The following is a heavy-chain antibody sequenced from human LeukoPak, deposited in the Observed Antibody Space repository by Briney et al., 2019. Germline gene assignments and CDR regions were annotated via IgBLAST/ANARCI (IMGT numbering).Heavy chain of an antibody. CDR2: ISSSSSYI. D-gene: IGHD2-15*01. CDR1: GFTFSSYS. V-gene: IGHV3-21*01. J-gene: IGHJ6*04. Sequence: EGSLRLSCAASGFTFSSYSMNWVRQAPGKGLEWVSSISSSSSYIYYADSVKGRFTISRDNAKNSLYLQMNSLRAEDTAVYYCARLLAAPNYYYGMDVWGKGTTVTVSS. CDR3: ARLLAAPNYYYGMDV.